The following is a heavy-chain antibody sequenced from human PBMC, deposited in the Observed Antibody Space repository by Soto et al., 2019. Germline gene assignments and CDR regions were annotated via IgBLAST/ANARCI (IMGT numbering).Heavy chain of an antibody. CDR1: EFTFSGRS. Sequence: EVQLVESGGGLVQPGGSLRLSCAASEFTFSGRSVHWVRQAPGKGLVWVSGIDKDGTDSTYADSVKGRFTSSRDNAKNTMYLQMNSLRVEDTAVYYCARGWFGPDVWGKGTTVTVSS. CDR3: ARGWFGPDV. CDR2: IDKDGTDS. J-gene: IGHJ6*03. D-gene: IGHD3-10*01. V-gene: IGHV3-74*01.